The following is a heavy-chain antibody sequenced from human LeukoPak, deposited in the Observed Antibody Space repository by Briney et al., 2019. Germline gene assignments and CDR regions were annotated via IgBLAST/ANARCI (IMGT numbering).Heavy chain of an antibody. D-gene: IGHD5-18*01. Sequence: GGSLRLSCAASGFTFSNYAMNWVRQAPGKGLEWVSAISGSGGSTYYADSVKGRFTISRDNSKNTLYLQMNSLRAEDTAVYYCAKTLRQLGEAFDIWGQGTMVTVSS. J-gene: IGHJ3*02. CDR2: ISGSGGST. V-gene: IGHV3-23*01. CDR1: GFTFSNYA. CDR3: AKTLRQLGEAFDI.